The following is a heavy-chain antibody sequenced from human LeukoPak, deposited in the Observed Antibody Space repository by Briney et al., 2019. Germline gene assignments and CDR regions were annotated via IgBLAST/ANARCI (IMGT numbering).Heavy chain of an antibody. CDR3: ARDYWFGEFSLNWFDP. D-gene: IGHD3-10*01. CDR2: ISSSSSYI. V-gene: IGHV3-21*01. J-gene: IGHJ5*02. CDR1: GFTFSSYS. Sequence: XAASGFTFSSYSMNWVRQAPGKGLEWVSSISSSSSYIYYADSVKGRFTISRDNAKNSLYLQMNSLRAEDTAVYYCARDYWFGEFSLNWFDPWGQGTLVTVSS.